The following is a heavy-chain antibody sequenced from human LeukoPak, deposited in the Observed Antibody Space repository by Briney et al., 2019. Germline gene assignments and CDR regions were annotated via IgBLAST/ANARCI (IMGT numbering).Heavy chain of an antibody. V-gene: IGHV3-23*01. Sequence: GGSLRLSCTASGFIFSNFGLMWVRQAPGKGLEWVSAISNDGGGTTYADFVKGRFTISRDNSKNTLFLQMNSLRAEDTALYYCVKGSSGYLADLWGQGTLVTVSS. D-gene: IGHD3-22*01. CDR3: VKGSSGYLADL. J-gene: IGHJ5*02. CDR1: GFIFSNFG. CDR2: ISNDGGGT.